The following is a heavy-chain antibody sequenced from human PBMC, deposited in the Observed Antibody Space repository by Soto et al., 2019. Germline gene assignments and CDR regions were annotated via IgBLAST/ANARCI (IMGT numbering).Heavy chain of an antibody. J-gene: IGHJ6*02. V-gene: IGHV3-33*01. Sequence: GGSLRLSCAASGFTFSSYGMHWVRQAPGKGLERVTVIWYDGSNKYYADSVKGRFTISRDNSKKTLYLRMNSLRAEDTAVYYCAREEMITFGGVIVNYYYGMDVWGQGTTVTVSS. D-gene: IGHD3-16*02. CDR2: IWYDGSNK. CDR1: GFTFSSYG. CDR3: AREEMITFGGVIVNYYYGMDV.